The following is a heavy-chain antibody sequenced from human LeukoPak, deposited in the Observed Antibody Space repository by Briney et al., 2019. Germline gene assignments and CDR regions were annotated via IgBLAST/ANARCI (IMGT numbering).Heavy chain of an antibody. CDR2: VYSGGST. V-gene: IGHV3-66*02. CDR1: GFSVSTSY. Sequence: PGGSLGLSCAASGFSVSTSYMSWVRQAPGKGLEWVSAVYSGGSTYYADSVKGRFTISRDNSKNTLSLQMNSLRAEDTAVYYCARGQFGVAPSWAHAFDIWGQGTMVTVSS. D-gene: IGHD3-3*01. J-gene: IGHJ3*02. CDR3: ARGQFGVAPSWAHAFDI.